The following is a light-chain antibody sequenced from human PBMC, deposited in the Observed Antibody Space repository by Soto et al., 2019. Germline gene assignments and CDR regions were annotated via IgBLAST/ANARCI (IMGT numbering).Light chain of an antibody. Sequence: DLQMTQSPSSLSASVGDRVTITCRASQTISSFLNWYQQKPGNAPQLLIYAASSLQSGVPSRFSGSGSGTDFTLTISSLQPEDFATYSCQQSYSMPWTFGQGTKVEIK. CDR1: QTISSF. CDR2: AAS. J-gene: IGKJ1*01. CDR3: QQSYSMPWT. V-gene: IGKV1-39*01.